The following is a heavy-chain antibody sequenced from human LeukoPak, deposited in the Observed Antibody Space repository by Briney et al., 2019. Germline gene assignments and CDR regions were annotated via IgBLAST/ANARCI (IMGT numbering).Heavy chain of an antibody. CDR1: GGSISSYY. CDR2: IYYSGST. Sequence: SETLSLTCTVSGGSISSYYWSWIRQPPGKGLEWIGYIYYSGSTNYNPSLKSRVTISVDTSKNQFSLKLSSVTAADTAVYYCAITSLWFGELADYWGQGTLVTVSS. J-gene: IGHJ4*02. V-gene: IGHV4-59*01. D-gene: IGHD3-10*01. CDR3: AITSLWFGELADY.